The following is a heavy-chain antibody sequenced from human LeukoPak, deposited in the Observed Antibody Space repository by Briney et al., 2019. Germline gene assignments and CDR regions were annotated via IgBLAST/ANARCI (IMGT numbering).Heavy chain of an antibody. Sequence: GGSLRLSCAASGFTFDDYGMSWVRQAPGKGLEWVSGINWNGGSTGYADSVKGRFTISRDNATNSLYLQMNSLRAEDTALYYCARTYSYGYAFDIWGQGTMVTVSS. V-gene: IGHV3-20*04. J-gene: IGHJ3*02. D-gene: IGHD5-18*01. CDR2: INWNGGST. CDR3: ARTYSYGYAFDI. CDR1: GFTFDDYG.